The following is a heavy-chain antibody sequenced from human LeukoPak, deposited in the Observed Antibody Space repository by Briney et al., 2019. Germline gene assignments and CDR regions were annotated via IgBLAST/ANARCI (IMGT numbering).Heavy chain of an antibody. CDR1: GYTFTSYY. CDR3: ARAPDGYNYEGYFDY. Sequence: GASVKVSCKASGYTFTSYYMHWVRQAPGQGLEWMGIINPSGGSTSYAQKFQGRVTMTRDTSTSTVYMELSSLRSEDTAVYYCARAPDGYNYEGYFDYWGQGTLVTVSS. CDR2: INPSGGST. D-gene: IGHD5-24*01. V-gene: IGHV1-46*01. J-gene: IGHJ4*02.